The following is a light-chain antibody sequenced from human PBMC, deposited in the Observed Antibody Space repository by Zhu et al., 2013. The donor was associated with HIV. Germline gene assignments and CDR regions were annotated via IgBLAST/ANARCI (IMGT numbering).Light chain of an antibody. Sequence: QSALTQPASVSGSPGQSITISCTGTSSDVGGYNYVSWYQQHPGKAPKLMIYEVSNRPSGVSNRFSGSKFGNTASLTISELQAEDEADYYCSSYTSTSTYVFGTGTKVTVL. CDR2: EVS. CDR1: SSDVGGYNY. CDR3: SSYTSTSTYV. J-gene: IGLJ1*01. V-gene: IGLV2-14*01.